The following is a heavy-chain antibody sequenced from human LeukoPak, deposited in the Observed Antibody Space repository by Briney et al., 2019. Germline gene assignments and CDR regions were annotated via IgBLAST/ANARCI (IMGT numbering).Heavy chain of an antibody. V-gene: IGHV1-46*01. CDR1: GYSFTSYY. CDR2: INPSGGST. CDR3: ARGGRSQVLWGPGDY. J-gene: IGHJ4*02. Sequence: ASVKVSCKASGYSFTSYYMHWVRQAPGQGLEWMGIINPSGGSTSYAQKFQGRVTMTRDTSTSTVYMELSSLRSEDTAVYYCARGGRSQVLWGPGDYWGQGTLVTVSS. D-gene: IGHD2-2*01.